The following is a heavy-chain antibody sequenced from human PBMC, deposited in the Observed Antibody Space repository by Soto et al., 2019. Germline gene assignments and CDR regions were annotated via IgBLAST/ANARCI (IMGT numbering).Heavy chain of an antibody. D-gene: IGHD7-27*01. J-gene: IGHJ4*02. CDR3: ARGPTGDRYVDY. V-gene: IGHV4-31*02. Sequence: SETLSLTCVFFGFPVSGDNLYWSWIRQHPGKGLEWIGYIYYSGSTYYNPSLKSRVTISVDTSKNQFSLKLSSVTAADTAVYYCARGPTGDRYVDYWGQGTLVTVSS. CDR1: GFPVSGDNLY. CDR2: IYYSGST.